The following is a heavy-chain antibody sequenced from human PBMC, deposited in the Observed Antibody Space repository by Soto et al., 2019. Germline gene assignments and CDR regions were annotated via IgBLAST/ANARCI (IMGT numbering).Heavy chain of an antibody. D-gene: IGHD6-13*01. J-gene: IGHJ5*02. CDR3: ARGYSSSWYPSRRSGNWFDP. CDR1: GGSISSGGYY. CDR2: IYYSGST. Sequence: SETLSLTCTVSGGSISSGGYYWSWIRQHPGKGLEWIGYIYYSGSTYYNPSLKSRVTISVDTSKNQFSLKLSSVTAADTAVHYCARGYSSSWYPSRRSGNWFDPWGQGTLVTVSS. V-gene: IGHV4-31*03.